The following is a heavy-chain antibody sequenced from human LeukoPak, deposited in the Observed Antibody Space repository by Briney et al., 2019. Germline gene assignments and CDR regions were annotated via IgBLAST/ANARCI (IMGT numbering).Heavy chain of an antibody. D-gene: IGHD4-17*01. J-gene: IGHJ6*03. CDR3: ARVGDLGYGDYPGDELYYYYYMDV. CDR1: GFTFSSYS. V-gene: IGHV3-21*01. Sequence: PGGSLRLSCAASGFTFSSYSMNWVRQAPGKGLEWVSSISSSSSYIYYADSVKGRFTISRDNAKNSLYLQMNSLRAEDTAVYYCARVGDLGYGDYPGDELYYYYYMDVWGKGTTVTISS. CDR2: ISSSSSYI.